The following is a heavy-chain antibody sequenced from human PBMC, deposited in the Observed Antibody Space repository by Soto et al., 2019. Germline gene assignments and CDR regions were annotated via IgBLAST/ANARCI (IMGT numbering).Heavy chain of an antibody. J-gene: IGHJ4*02. D-gene: IGHD5-18*01. CDR3: ARSPEIVYSYGLAVDY. CDR2: IYYTGST. CDR1: GGSISNYY. Sequence: SETLSLTCTVSGGSISNYYWGWIRQPPGKGLEWIAYIYYTGSTNYNPSLKSRGTISIDTSKNQFSLKLSSVTAADTAVYYCARSPEIVYSYGLAVDYWGQGTLVTVSS. V-gene: IGHV4-59*08.